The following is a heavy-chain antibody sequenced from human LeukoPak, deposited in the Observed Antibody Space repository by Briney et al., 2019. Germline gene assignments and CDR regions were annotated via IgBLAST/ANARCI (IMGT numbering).Heavy chain of an antibody. D-gene: IGHD3-22*01. CDR1: GGSISSSSYY. CDR2: IYYDTST. Sequence: SETLSLTCTVSGGSISSSSYYWGWIRQPPGKGLEWIGNIYYDTSTNYNPSLKSRVTISVDKSKNQFSLKLSSVTAADTAVYYCASMSAEYDSSGFIDYWGQGTLVTVSS. CDR3: ASMSAEYDSSGFIDY. J-gene: IGHJ4*02. V-gene: IGHV4-39*07.